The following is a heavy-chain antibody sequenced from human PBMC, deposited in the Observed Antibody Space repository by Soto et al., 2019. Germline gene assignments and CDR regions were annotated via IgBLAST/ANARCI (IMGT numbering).Heavy chain of an antibody. CDR3: ARIRRIQLWFGSTEYYYYYYGMDV. J-gene: IGHJ6*02. Sequence: ASVKVSCKASGYTFTSYDINWVRQATGQGLEWMGWMNPNSGNTGYAQKFQGRVTMTRNTSISTAYMELSSLGSEDTAVYYCARIRRIQLWFGSTEYYYYYYGMDVWGQGTTVTVYS. V-gene: IGHV1-8*01. D-gene: IGHD5-18*01. CDR2: MNPNSGNT. CDR1: GYTFTSYD.